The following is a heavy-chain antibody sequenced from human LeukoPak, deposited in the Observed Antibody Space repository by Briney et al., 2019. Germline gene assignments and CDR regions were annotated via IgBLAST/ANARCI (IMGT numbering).Heavy chain of an antibody. CDR1: GFTFSSYA. CDR3: ARDLKDYFGSGSPYYYYGMDV. CDR2: IWYDGSNK. Sequence: PGGSLRLSCAASGFTFSSYAMHWVRQAPGKGLEWVAVIWYDGSNKYYADSVKGRFTISRDNSKNTLYLQMNSLRAEDTAVYYCARDLKDYFGSGSPYYYYGMDVWGQGTTVTVSS. D-gene: IGHD3-10*01. J-gene: IGHJ6*02. V-gene: IGHV3-33*08.